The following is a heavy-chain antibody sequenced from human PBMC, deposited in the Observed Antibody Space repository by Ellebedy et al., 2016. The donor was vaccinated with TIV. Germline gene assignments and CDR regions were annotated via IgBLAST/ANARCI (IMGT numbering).Heavy chain of an antibody. D-gene: IGHD6-25*01. J-gene: IGHJ4*02. V-gene: IGHV3-23*01. Sequence: GGSLRLXCAASGFSFSSYALTWVRQAPGKGLEWVSAISGSGGMTYYADSVKGRFTISRDDSQSTLYLQMNSLRAEDTAMYYCAKESAKRLFDFDYWGRGTLVTVSS. CDR1: GFSFSSYA. CDR2: ISGSGGMT. CDR3: AKESAKRLFDFDY.